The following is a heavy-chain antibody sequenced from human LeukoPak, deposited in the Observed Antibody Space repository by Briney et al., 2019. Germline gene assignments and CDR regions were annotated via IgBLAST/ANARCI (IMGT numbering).Heavy chain of an antibody. Sequence: GGSLRLSCAASGFTFSNYEMNWVRQAPGKGLEWVSYISSSGSTIYFADSVKGRFTISRDNAKNSLFLQMNSLRAEDTAVYYCARVLVGYFDYWGQGTLVTVSP. CDR2: ISSSGSTI. D-gene: IGHD1-26*01. CDR3: ARVLVGYFDY. V-gene: IGHV3-48*03. J-gene: IGHJ4*02. CDR1: GFTFSNYE.